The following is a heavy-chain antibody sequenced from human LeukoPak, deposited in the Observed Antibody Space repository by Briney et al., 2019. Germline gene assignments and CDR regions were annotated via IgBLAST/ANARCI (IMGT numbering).Heavy chain of an antibody. CDR2: INPNSGGT. Sequence: ASVKVSCKASGYTFTGYYMHWVRQAPGQGLEWMGWINPNSGGTNYAQKFQGWVTMTRDTSISTAYMELSRLRSGDTAVYYCARGGIVGPYYFDYWGQGTLVTVSS. J-gene: IGHJ4*02. CDR3: ARGGIVGPYYFDY. CDR1: GYTFTGYY. V-gene: IGHV1-2*04. D-gene: IGHD1-26*01.